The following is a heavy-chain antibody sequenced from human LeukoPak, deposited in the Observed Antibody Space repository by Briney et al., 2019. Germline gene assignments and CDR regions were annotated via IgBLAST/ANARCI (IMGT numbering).Heavy chain of an antibody. V-gene: IGHV3-48*02. CDR3: ARDLGYSDDY. D-gene: IGHD6-13*01. CDR2: ISSSSSTK. CDR1: GFTFSIYS. Sequence: GGSLRLSCSASGFTFSIYSMNWVRQAPGKGLEWVSYISSSSSTKYYADSVKGRFTISRDNAKNSLYLEMNSLRDEDTAEYYCARDLGYSDDYWGQGTLVTVSS. J-gene: IGHJ4*02.